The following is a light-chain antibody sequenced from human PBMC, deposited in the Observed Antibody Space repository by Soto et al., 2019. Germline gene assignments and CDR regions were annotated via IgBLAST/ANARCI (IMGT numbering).Light chain of an antibody. CDR1: QSVSSS. CDR2: DAS. Sequence: EIVLTQSPATLSLSPGERATLSCRASQSVSSSLAWYQQKPGQAPRLLIYDASNRATGIPARFSGSGSGTDFTLPISSLEPEDFAVYYCQQRSNWPPFTFGPGTRVDIK. V-gene: IGKV3-11*01. J-gene: IGKJ3*01. CDR3: QQRSNWPPFT.